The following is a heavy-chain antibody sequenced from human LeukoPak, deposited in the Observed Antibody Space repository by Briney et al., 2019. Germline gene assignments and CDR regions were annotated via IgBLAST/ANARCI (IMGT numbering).Heavy chain of an antibody. Sequence: ASVKVSCKASGYTFTSYYMHWVRQAPGQGLEWMGIISPSGGSTSYAQKFQGRVTMTRDTSTSTVYMELSSLRSEDTAVYYCARDVHMLGYCTNGVCRKFDPWGQGTLVTVSS. CDR2: ISPSGGST. J-gene: IGHJ5*02. D-gene: IGHD2-8*01. CDR3: ARDVHMLGYCTNGVCRKFDP. V-gene: IGHV1-46*01. CDR1: GYTFTSYY.